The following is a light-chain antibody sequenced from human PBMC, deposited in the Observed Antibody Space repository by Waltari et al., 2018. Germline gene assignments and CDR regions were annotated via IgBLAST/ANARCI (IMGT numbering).Light chain of an antibody. V-gene: IGKV1-39*01. CDR3: QQSYSTPRT. CDR1: QSISTY. CDR2: VAS. Sequence: DIQMTQSPSSLSASVGDRVTITCRASQSISTYLNWYQQNPGKAPKLLIYVASSLQSGVPSRFSGSGSGTDFTLTISSLQPEDFATYYCQQSYSTPRTFGQGTKVEIK. J-gene: IGKJ1*01.